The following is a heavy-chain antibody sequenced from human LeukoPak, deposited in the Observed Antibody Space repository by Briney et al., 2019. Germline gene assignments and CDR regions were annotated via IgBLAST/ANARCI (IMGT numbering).Heavy chain of an antibody. CDR3: ARDAVKISSGTGNYFDH. Sequence: PGGSLRLSCGASGFIFSSYSMHWVRQAPGKGLEWVAVTSYDGSKEYYADSVKGRLTISRDNSKNTLYLQMNSLRAEDTAVYYCARDAVKISSGTGNYFDHWGQGTLVTVSS. V-gene: IGHV3-30-3*01. D-gene: IGHD6-13*01. CDR1: GFIFSSYS. CDR2: TSYDGSKE. J-gene: IGHJ4*02.